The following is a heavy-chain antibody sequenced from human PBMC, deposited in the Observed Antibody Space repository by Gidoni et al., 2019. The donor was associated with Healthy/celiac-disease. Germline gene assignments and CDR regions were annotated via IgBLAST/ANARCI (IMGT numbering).Heavy chain of an antibody. CDR3: VLWQWLVEGVGRSRKDY. CDR2: ISSSSSYI. Sequence: EVQPVESGGGLVKPGGSLRLSCAASGFTFSSYSMNWVRQAPGKGLEWVSSISSSSSYIYYADSVKGRFTISRDNAKNSLYLQMNSLRAEDTAVYYCVLWQWLVEGVGRSRKDYWGQGTLVTVSS. CDR1: GFTFSSYS. D-gene: IGHD6-19*01. V-gene: IGHV3-21*01. J-gene: IGHJ4*02.